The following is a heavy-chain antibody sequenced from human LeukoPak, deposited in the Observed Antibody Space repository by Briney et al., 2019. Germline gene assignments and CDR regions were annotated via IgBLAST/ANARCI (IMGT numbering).Heavy chain of an antibody. CDR2: ISSSSSTI. CDR3: ARDSFCGGDCYLYFDY. D-gene: IGHD2-21*01. J-gene: IGHJ4*02. Sequence: GGSLRLSCAASGFTFSSYSMNWVRQAPGKGLEWVSYISSSSSTIYYADSVKGRFTISRDNAKSSLYLQMNSLRAEDTAVYYCARDSFCGGDCYLYFDYWGQGTLVTVSS. V-gene: IGHV3-48*01. CDR1: GFTFSSYS.